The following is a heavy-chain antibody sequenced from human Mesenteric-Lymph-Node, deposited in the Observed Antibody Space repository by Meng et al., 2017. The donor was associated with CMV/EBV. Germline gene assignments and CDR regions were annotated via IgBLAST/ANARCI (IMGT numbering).Heavy chain of an antibody. CDR1: GFTFSDHY. Sequence: GGSLRLSCAASGFTFSDHYMSWIRQAPGKGLEWVSYISSSGSAMHYSDSVKGRFTISRDNAKNSMFLQMNSLRAEDTAVYYCARYCSSTSCYHGSAEYFQNWGQGTLVTVSS. J-gene: IGHJ1*01. CDR2: ISSSGSAM. D-gene: IGHD2-2*01. V-gene: IGHV3-11*04. CDR3: ARYCSSTSCYHGSAEYFQN.